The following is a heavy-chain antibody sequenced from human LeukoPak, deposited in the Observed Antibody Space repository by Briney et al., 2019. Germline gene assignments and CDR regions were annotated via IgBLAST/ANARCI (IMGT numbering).Heavy chain of an antibody. CDR3: ARAPRPHSGEYYFDY. D-gene: IGHD1-26*01. V-gene: IGHV1-69*05. J-gene: IGHJ4*02. Sequence: SVKVSCKASGGTFSSYAISWVRQAPGQGLEWMGGIIPIFGTANYAQKFQGRVTITTDESTSTAYMELSSLRSEDTAVYYCARAPRPHSGEYYFDYWGQGTLVTVSS. CDR2: IIPIFGTA. CDR1: GGTFSSYA.